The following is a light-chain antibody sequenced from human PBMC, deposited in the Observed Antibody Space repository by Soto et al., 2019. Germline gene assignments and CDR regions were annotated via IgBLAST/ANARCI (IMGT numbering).Light chain of an antibody. CDR2: DVT. J-gene: IGLJ7*01. CDR3: SSYISSSTLV. V-gene: IGLV2-14*03. CDR1: TSDIGAYNY. Sequence: QSVLTQPASVSGSPGQSITISYTGTTSDIGAYNYVSWYQQHPGKAPQLMIYDVTDRPSGVSNRFSGSKSGNTASLTISGLQAEDEADYYCSSYISSSTLVFGGGTQLTVL.